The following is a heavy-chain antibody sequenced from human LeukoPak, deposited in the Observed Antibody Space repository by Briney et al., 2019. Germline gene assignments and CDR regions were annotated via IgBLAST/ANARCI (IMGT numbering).Heavy chain of an antibody. V-gene: IGHV1-24*01. CDR3: ATSLRFLEWYQYYFDY. CDR1: GYTLTELS. Sequence: ASVKVSCKVSGYTLTELSMHWVRQAPGKGLEWMGGFDPEDGETIYAQKFQGRVTTTEDTSTDTAYMELSSLRSEDTAVYYCATSLRFLEWYQYYFDYWGQGTLVTVSS. D-gene: IGHD3-3*01. CDR2: FDPEDGET. J-gene: IGHJ4*02.